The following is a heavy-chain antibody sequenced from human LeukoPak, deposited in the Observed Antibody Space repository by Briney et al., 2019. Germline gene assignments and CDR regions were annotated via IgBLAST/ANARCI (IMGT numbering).Heavy chain of an antibody. J-gene: IGHJ4*02. D-gene: IGHD3-10*01. CDR3: ARVEYGSGSFHFDY. V-gene: IGHV1-2*02. Sequence: ASVKVSCKASGYTFTGYYMHWVRQAPGQGLEWMGWINPNSGGTNYAQKFQGRVTMTRDTSISTAYMELSRLRSDDTAVYYCARVEYGSGSFHFDYWGQGTLVTVSS. CDR1: GYTFTGYY. CDR2: INPNSGGT.